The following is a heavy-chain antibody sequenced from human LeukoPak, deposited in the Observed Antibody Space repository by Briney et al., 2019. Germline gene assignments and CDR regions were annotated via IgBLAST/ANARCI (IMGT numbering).Heavy chain of an antibody. CDR1: GFTFTSYS. V-gene: IGHV3-21*01. J-gene: IGHJ4*02. Sequence: GGSLRLSCAASGFTFTSYSMNWVRQAPGKGLEWVSSISSSSSYIYYADSVKGRFTISRDNAKNSLYLQMNSLRAEDTAVYYCARDPGSSWYYFDYWGQGTLVTVSS. D-gene: IGHD6-13*01. CDR3: ARDPGSSWYYFDY. CDR2: ISSSSSYI.